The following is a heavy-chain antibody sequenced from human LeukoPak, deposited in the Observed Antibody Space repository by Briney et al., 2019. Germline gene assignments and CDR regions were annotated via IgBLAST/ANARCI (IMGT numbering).Heavy chain of an antibody. V-gene: IGHV3-48*03. J-gene: IGHJ6*03. D-gene: IGHD6-13*01. CDR3: AREHPLAAVGHYYYYMDV. CDR1: GFTFSSYE. CDR2: ISSSGSTI. Sequence: PGGSLRLSCAASGFTFSSYEMNWVRQAPGKGLEWVSYISSSGSTIYYADSVKGRFTISRDNAKNSLYLQMNSLRAEDTAVYYCAREHPLAAVGHYYYYMDVWGKGTTVTISS.